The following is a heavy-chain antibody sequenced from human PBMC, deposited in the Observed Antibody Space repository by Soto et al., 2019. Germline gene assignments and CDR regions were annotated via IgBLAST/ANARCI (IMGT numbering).Heavy chain of an antibody. V-gene: IGHV4-34*01. Sequence: SETLSLTCAVYPGSFSHYYWNWIRQAPGKGLEWFGKIKHSGSNNYNPSLRSRVSISVDMSKNQVSLRFTSVTAADTAVYYCARGGSSDGQVALDLWGQGAMVTVSS. CDR3: ARGGSSDGQVALDL. CDR1: PGSFSHYY. J-gene: IGHJ3*01. CDR2: IKHSGSN. D-gene: IGHD6-19*01.